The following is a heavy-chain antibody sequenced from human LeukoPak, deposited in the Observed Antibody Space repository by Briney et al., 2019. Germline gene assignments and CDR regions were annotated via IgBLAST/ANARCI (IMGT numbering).Heavy chain of an antibody. J-gene: IGHJ4*02. D-gene: IGHD3-22*01. CDR3: ARGQDYYDSSGLYYFDY. CDR2: INHSGST. CDR1: GGSFSGYY. Sequence: TSETLSFICAVYGGSFSGYYWSWIRQPPGKGLEWIGEINHSGSTNYNPSLKSRVTISVDTSKNQFSLKLSSVTAADTAVYYCARGQDYYDSSGLYYFDYWGQGTLVTVSS. V-gene: IGHV4-34*01.